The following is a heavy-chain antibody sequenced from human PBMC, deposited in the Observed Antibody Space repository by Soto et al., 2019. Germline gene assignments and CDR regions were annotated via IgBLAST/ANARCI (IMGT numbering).Heavy chain of an antibody. Sequence: SETMSLSCAVSGGYISSSNWWSWVRQPPGKGLEWIGEIYHSGSTNYNPSLKSRVTISVDKSKNQFSLKLSSVTAADTAVYYCARGGIAVADNWFDPWGQGTLVTVSS. CDR2: IYHSGST. V-gene: IGHV4-4*02. J-gene: IGHJ5*02. CDR1: GGYISSSNW. CDR3: ARGGIAVADNWFDP. D-gene: IGHD6-19*01.